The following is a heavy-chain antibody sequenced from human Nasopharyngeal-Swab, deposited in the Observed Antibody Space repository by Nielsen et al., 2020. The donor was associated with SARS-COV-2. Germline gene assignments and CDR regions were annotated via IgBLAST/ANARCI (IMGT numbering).Heavy chain of an antibody. CDR2: INPSGGST. CDR3: ATRGEVVVAATGYYYYGMDV. V-gene: IGHV1-46*01. D-gene: IGHD2-15*01. CDR1: GYTFTSYY. Sequence: ASVKVSCKAYGYTFTSYYMHWVRQAPGQRLEWMGVINPSGGSTSYAQNFQGRVTMTRDTSTSTVYMELSRLRSDDTAVYYCATRGEVVVAATGYYYYGMDVWGQGTTVTVSS. J-gene: IGHJ6*02.